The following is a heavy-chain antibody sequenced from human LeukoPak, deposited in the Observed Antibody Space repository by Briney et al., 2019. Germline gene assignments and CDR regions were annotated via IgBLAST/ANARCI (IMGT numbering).Heavy chain of an antibody. V-gene: IGHV4-4*07. J-gene: IGHJ4*02. CDR1: GGSISSYY. CDR2: IYTSGST. Sequence: PSETLSLTCTVSGGSISSYYWSWIRQPAGKGLEWIGRIYTSGSTNYNPSPKSRVTMSVDTSKNQFSLKLSSVTAADTAVYYCARDEMLQYTYYFDYWGQGTLVTVSS. CDR3: ARDEMLQYTYYFDY. D-gene: IGHD4-11*01.